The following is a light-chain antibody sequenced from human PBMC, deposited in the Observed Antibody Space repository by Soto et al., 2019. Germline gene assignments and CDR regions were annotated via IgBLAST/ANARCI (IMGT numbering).Light chain of an antibody. Sequence: VLTRSPGTLSLSTEESATLSCRASQSVSSNLAWYQQKPGQAPRLLIYGASNRATGIPDRFSGSGSGTDFTLTISRLEPEDFAVYYCQQYGSSGTFGQGAKVDIK. CDR1: QSVSSN. CDR3: QQYGSSGT. CDR2: GAS. V-gene: IGKV3-20*01. J-gene: IGKJ1*01.